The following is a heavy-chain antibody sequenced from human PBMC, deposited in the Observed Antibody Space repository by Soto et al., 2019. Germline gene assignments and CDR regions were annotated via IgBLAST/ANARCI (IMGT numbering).Heavy chain of an antibody. D-gene: IGHD3-10*01. Sequence: QVQLVEAGGGVVQPGRSLRLSCAASGFTFSSYGMHWVRQAPGTVLEWVAVIWYDGSNKYYADSVKVRFTISRDNSKNTLYLQMNSLRAEDTAVYYYARDFGELYYYYYGMDVWGQGTTVTVYS. V-gene: IGHV3-33*01. CDR3: ARDFGELYYYYYGMDV. CDR1: GFTFSSYG. J-gene: IGHJ6*02. CDR2: IWYDGSNK.